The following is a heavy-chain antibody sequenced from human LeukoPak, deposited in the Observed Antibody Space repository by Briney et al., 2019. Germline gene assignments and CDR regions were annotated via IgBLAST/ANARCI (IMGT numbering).Heavy chain of an antibody. J-gene: IGHJ5*02. CDR2: IYPGDSDT. D-gene: IGHD3-10*01. V-gene: IGHV5-51*01. CDR3: ARLRYGSGSHDGGNNWFDA. Sequence: GESLKISCKGSGYSFTSYWIGWGRQMPGKGLEWMGIIYPGDSDTRYSPSFQGQVTISADKSISTAYLQWSSLKASDTAMYYCARLRYGSGSHDGGNNWFDARGQIILVTVSS. CDR1: GYSFTSYW.